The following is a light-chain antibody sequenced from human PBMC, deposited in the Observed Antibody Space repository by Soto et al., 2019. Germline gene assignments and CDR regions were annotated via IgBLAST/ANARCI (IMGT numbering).Light chain of an antibody. CDR2: DAS. Sequence: DIQLTQSPSFLSASLGDRVTITCRASQCISRYLAWYQQKPGRAPKLLIYDASTLQHGVTSRFRGSGSGTEITLPISCMQPEDVASYYCQQLNSDPRTFGLGTKVEIK. J-gene: IGKJ1*01. CDR3: QQLNSDPRT. CDR1: QCISRY. V-gene: IGKV1-9*01.